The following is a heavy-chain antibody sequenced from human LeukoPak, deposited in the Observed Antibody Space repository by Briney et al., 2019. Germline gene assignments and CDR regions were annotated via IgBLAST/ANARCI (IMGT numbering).Heavy chain of an antibody. CDR2: ISSSGGTI. J-gene: IGHJ4*02. Sequence: GGSLRLSCAASGFTCSSYAMSWVRQAPGKGLEWISYISSSGGTIYYADSVKGRFTISRDNAKNSLYLQMNSLRAEDTAVYYCARCSPYYYGSGSRPDYWGQGTLVTVSS. V-gene: IGHV3-48*04. D-gene: IGHD3-10*01. CDR1: GFTCSSYA. CDR3: ARCSPYYYGSGSRPDY.